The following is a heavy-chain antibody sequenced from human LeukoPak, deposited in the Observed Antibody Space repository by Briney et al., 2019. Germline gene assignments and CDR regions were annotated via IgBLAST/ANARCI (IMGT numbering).Heavy chain of an antibody. D-gene: IGHD6-13*01. CDR3: ARQGAAGKYYYYYMDV. V-gene: IGHV5-51*01. J-gene: IGHJ6*03. CDR2: IYPDDSNT. Sequence: GESLKISCQGSGYNFPIYWIGWVRQMPGQGLEWMGIIYPDDSNTIYGPSFQGQVTISADKSINTAYLEWSSLKASDTAIYYCARQGAAGKYYYYYMDVWGRGTTVTVSS. CDR1: GYNFPIYW.